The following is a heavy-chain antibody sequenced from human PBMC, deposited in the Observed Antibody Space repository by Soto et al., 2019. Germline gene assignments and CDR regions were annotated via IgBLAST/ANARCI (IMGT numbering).Heavy chain of an antibody. Sequence: QVQLQESGPGLVKPSQTLSLTCSVPGGTISSGGYYWSWIRQHPGKGLEWIGYIYYSGSTYYNPSLKSPVTISVDTSKNQFSLKLSSVTAADTAVYYCAREISYDRDRRLDYWGQGTLVTVSS. D-gene: IGHD3-22*01. CDR1: GGTISSGGYY. J-gene: IGHJ4*02. V-gene: IGHV4-31*01. CDR3: AREISYDRDRRLDY. CDR2: IYYSGST.